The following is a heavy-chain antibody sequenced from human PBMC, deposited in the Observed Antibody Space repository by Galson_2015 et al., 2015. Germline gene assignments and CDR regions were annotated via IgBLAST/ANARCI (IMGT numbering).Heavy chain of an antibody. J-gene: IGHJ4*02. CDR3: ARAYNWNYGWAY. CDR1: GFTFSSYA. V-gene: IGHV3-30*01. D-gene: IGHD1-7*01. Sequence: SLRLSCAASGFTFSSYAMHWVRQAPGKGLEWVAVISYDGSNKYYADSVKGRFTISRDNSKNTLYLQMNSLRAEDTAVYYCARAYNWNYGWAYWGQGTLVTVSS. CDR2: ISYDGSNK.